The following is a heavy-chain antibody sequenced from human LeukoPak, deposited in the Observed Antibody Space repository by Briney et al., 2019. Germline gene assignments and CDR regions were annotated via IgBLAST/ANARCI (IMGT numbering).Heavy chain of an antibody. D-gene: IGHD6-19*01. CDR1: GGSISSYY. J-gene: IGHJ4*02. V-gene: IGHV4-59*01. Sequence: SETLSLTYTVSGGSISSYYWSWIRQPPGKGLEWIGYIYYSGSTNYNPSLKSRVTISVDTSKNQFSLKLSSVTAADTAVYYCARALYSSGWYVGWGQGTLVTVSS. CDR2: IYYSGST. CDR3: ARALYSSGWYVG.